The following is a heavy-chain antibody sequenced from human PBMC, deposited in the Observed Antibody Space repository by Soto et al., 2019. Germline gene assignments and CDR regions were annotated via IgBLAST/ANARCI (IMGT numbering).Heavy chain of an antibody. D-gene: IGHD1-26*01. Sequence: GGSLRLSCAASGFTFSYYAMHWVRQAPGKGLEYVSVIGADGGSTYYANSVKGRFTISRDNSKNTLYLQMGSLRSEDTAVYYCARGGSLYWYFDLWGRGTLVTVSS. CDR1: GFTFSYYA. CDR2: IGADGGST. CDR3: ARGGSLYWYFDL. V-gene: IGHV3-64*01. J-gene: IGHJ2*01.